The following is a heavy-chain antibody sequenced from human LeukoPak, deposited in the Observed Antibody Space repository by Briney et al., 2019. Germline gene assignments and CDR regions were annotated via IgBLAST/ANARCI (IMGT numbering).Heavy chain of an antibody. D-gene: IGHD3-9*01. CDR1: GFSLSTSGVG. V-gene: IGHV2-5*01. Sequence: SGPTLVKPTQTLTLTCTFSGFSLSTSGVGVGWIRQPPGKALEWLALLYWNDDKRYSPSLKSRLTITKATSKNQVVLTMTNMDPVDTATYYCAHSPARYDILTGHNIPGAFDIWGQGTMVTVSS. CDR3: AHSPARYDILTGHNIPGAFDI. J-gene: IGHJ3*02. CDR2: LYWNDDK.